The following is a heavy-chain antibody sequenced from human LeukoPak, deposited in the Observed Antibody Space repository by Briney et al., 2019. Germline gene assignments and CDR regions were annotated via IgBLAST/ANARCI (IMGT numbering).Heavy chain of an antibody. Sequence: PGGALRLSCAASRLTLRGYWKHWVRQAPGKGLVWVSRINGDASSTSYADSLKGLFAISRDNAKSTLYLQMNSLRVEDTAVYYCARARGNTYGYFEFWGQGTLVTVSS. V-gene: IGHV3-74*01. D-gene: IGHD5-18*01. CDR3: ARARGNTYGYFEF. J-gene: IGHJ4*02. CDR1: RLTLRGYW. CDR2: INGDASST.